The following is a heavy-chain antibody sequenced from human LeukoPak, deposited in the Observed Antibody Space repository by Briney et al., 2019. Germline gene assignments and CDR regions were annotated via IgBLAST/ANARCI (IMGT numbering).Heavy chain of an antibody. CDR1: GGTFSSYA. V-gene: IGHV1-69*13. J-gene: IGHJ4*02. CDR3: ARGGPYQLLPFDY. Sequence: ASVKVSCKASGGTFSSYAISWVRQAPGQGLEWMGGIIPIFGTANYAQKFQGRVTITADESTSTAYMELSSLRSEDTAVYYCARGGPYQLLPFDYWGQGTLVTVSS. D-gene: IGHD2-2*01. CDR2: IIPIFGTA.